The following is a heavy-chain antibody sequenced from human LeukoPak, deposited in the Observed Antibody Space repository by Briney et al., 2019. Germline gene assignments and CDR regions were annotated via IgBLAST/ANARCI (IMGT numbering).Heavy chain of an antibody. V-gene: IGHV4-59*11. Sequence: SETLSLTCTVSGGSTSSHYCSWIRQPPGKGLEWIGYIYYSGSTNYNPSLKSRVTISVDTSKNQFSLKLSSVTAADTAVYYCASVRCSGGSCYFGMDVWGQGTTVTVSS. CDR3: ASVRCSGGSCYFGMDV. CDR1: GGSTSSHY. D-gene: IGHD2-15*01. CDR2: IYYSGST. J-gene: IGHJ6*02.